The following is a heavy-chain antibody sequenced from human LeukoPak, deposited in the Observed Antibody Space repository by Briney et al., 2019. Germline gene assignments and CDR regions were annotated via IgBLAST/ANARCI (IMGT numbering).Heavy chain of an antibody. J-gene: IGHJ4*02. CDR3: ARALAGYHPFDY. CDR1: GFTVSSNY. D-gene: IGHD5-18*01. CDR2: VYSGGSN. V-gene: IGHV3-53*01. Sequence: GGSLRLSCAASGFTVSSNYMSWVRQAPGKGLEWVSVVYSGGSNYYADSVKGRFTISRDSSKNTVHLRMNCLRAEDTAVYFCARALAGYHPFDYWGQGTLVTVSS.